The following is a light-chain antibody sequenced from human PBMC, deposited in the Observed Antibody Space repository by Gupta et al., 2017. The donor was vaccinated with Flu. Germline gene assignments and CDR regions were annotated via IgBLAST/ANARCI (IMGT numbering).Light chain of an antibody. CDR1: QTINNW. V-gene: IGKV1-5*03. CDR2: KAS. Sequence: VDRVTITCRASQTINNWLAWYQQKPGKAPNLLIYKASSLVSGVPSRFSGSGSGTEFTLTISGLQPDDLGTYYCQQYNTYWTFGQGTKVEIK. J-gene: IGKJ1*01. CDR3: QQYNTYWT.